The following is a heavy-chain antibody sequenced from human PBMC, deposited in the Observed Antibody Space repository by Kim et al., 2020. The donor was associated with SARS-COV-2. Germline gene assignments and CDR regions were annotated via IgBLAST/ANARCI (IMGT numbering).Heavy chain of an antibody. V-gene: IGHV5-51*01. D-gene: IGHD6-13*01. Sequence: RYSPAFQGRVTISADKSISTAYLQWGSLKASDTAMYYCARHGRAAAGDYWGQGTLVTVSS. J-gene: IGHJ4*02. CDR3: ARHGRAAAGDY.